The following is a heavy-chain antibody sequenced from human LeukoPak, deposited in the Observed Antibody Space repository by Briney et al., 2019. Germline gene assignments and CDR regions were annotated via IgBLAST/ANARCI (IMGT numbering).Heavy chain of an antibody. J-gene: IGHJ6*02. Sequence: SETLSLTCTVSGGSISSYYWSWIRQPPGKGLEWIGYIYYSGSTNYNPSLKSRVTISVDTSKNQFSLKLSSVTAADTAVYYCARVKGIAVAGRDYYYYYGMDVWGQGTTVTVPS. CDR1: GGSISSYY. CDR2: IYYSGST. V-gene: IGHV4-59*01. CDR3: ARVKGIAVAGRDYYYYYGMDV. D-gene: IGHD6-19*01.